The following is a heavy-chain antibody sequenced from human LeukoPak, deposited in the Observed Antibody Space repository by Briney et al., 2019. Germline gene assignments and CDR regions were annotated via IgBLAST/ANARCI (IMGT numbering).Heavy chain of an antibody. J-gene: IGHJ4*02. D-gene: IGHD3-10*01. CDR2: FYYSGST. V-gene: IGHV4-39*01. Sequence: PSETLSLTCTVSGGSITSSNYYWGWIRQPPGKGLEWIGSFYYSGSTNYNPSLKSRVTISVDTSKNQFSLKLSSVTAADTAVYYCVYYYGSGSVEYWGQGTLATVSS. CDR3: VYYYGSGSVEY. CDR1: GGSITSSNYY.